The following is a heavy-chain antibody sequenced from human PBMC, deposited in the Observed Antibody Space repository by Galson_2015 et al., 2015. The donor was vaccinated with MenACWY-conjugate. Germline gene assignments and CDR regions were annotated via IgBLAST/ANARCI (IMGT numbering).Heavy chain of an antibody. CDR2: FDPEDGET. D-gene: IGHD3-22*01. CDR1: GYTLTELS. CDR3: ATGYDSSGYYGHDY. Sequence: SVKVSCKVSGYTLTELSMHWVRQAPGKGLEWMGGFDPEDGETIYAQKFQGRVTMTEDTSTGTAYMELSSLRSEDTAVYYCATGYDSSGYYGHDYWGQGTLVTVSS. J-gene: IGHJ4*02. V-gene: IGHV1-24*01.